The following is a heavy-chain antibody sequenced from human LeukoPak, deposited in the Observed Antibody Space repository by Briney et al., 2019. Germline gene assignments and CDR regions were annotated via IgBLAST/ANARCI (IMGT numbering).Heavy chain of an antibody. CDR1: GFTFSHYA. CDR3: AKDLSPSGYSSGWWNY. CDR2: ISGSGGST. Sequence: GGSLRLSCAASGFTFSHYAMSWVRQAPGKGLEWVSGISGSGGSTYYADSVKGRFTISRDNSKNTLYLQMNSLRAEDTAVYYCAKDLSPSGYSSGWWNYWGQGTLVTVSS. V-gene: IGHV3-23*01. D-gene: IGHD6-19*01. J-gene: IGHJ4*02.